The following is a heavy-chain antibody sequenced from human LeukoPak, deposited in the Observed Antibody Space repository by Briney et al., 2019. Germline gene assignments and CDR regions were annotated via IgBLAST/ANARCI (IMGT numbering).Heavy chain of an antibody. J-gene: IGHJ4*02. CDR2: IWCDGSNK. CDR3: ARDFSGGYYDFWSGYYPNFDY. D-gene: IGHD3-3*01. V-gene: IGHV3-33*01. Sequence: GGSLRLSCAASGFTFSSYGMHWVRQAPGKGLEWVAVIWCDGSNKYYADSVKGRFTISRDNSKNTLYLQMNSLRAEDTAVYYCARDFSGGYYDFWSGYYPNFDYWGQGTLVTVSS. CDR1: GFTFSSYG.